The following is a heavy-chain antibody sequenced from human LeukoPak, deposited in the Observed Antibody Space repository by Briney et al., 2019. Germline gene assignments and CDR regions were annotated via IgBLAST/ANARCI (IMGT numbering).Heavy chain of an antibody. Sequence: GGSLRLSCTASGFTFGDYAMSWVRQAPGKGLEWVGFIRSKAYGGTTEYAASVRGRFTISRDDSKGIAYLQMNSLKTEDTAVYYCTRDRYPDWDYYDSSGYYPPIDYWGQGTLVTVSS. CDR2: IRSKAYGGTT. D-gene: IGHD3-22*01. CDR3: TRDRYPDWDYYDSSGYYPPIDY. V-gene: IGHV3-49*04. J-gene: IGHJ4*02. CDR1: GFTFGDYA.